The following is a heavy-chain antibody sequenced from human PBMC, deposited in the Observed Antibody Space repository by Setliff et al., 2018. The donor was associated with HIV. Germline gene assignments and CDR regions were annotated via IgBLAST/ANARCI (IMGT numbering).Heavy chain of an antibody. CDR1: GFTFSISG. CDR3: ARDAPLYSNYVGYFDY. V-gene: IGHV3-48*04. CDR2: IFSSGSSSTI. D-gene: IGHD4-4*01. J-gene: IGHJ4*02. Sequence: GGSLRLSCVASGFTFSISGMHWVRQAPGKGLEWVSYIFSSGSSSTIYYADSVKGRFTISRDNAKNSLYLQMNSLRAEDTAVYYCARDAPLYSNYVGYFDYWGQGTLVTVSS.